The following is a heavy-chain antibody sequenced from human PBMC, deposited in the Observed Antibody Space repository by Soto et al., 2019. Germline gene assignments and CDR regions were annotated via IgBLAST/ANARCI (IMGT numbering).Heavy chain of an antibody. V-gene: IGHV3-53*01. D-gene: IGHD3-22*01. CDR3: ARNMRYYYDISGYYASSYFEF. CDR2: IYSGGST. Sequence: GGSLRLSCAASGFTVSSNYMSWVRQAPGKGLEWVSVIYSGGSTYYADSVKGRFTISRDNSKNTLYLQVNSLRAEDTAVYYCARNMRYYYDISGYYASSYFEFWGQGTLVTVSS. CDR1: GFTVSSNY. J-gene: IGHJ4*02.